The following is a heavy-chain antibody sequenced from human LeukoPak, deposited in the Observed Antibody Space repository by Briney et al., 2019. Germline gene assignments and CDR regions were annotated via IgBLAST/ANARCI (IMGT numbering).Heavy chain of an antibody. Sequence: SGGSLRLSCAASGFTFSSYSMTWVRQAPGKGLEWVSSISSSSSYIYYADSVKGRFTISRDNAKNSLYLQMNSLRAEDTAVYYCARGARIAAAAAPGDAFDIWGQGTMVTVSS. D-gene: IGHD6-13*01. CDR1: GFTFSSYS. J-gene: IGHJ3*02. V-gene: IGHV3-21*01. CDR2: ISSSSSYI. CDR3: ARGARIAAAAAPGDAFDI.